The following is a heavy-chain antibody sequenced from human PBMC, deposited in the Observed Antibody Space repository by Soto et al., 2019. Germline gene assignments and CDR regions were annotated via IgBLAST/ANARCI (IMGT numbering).Heavy chain of an antibody. V-gene: IGHV4-30-2*06. CDR1: GGSISSGAYS. Sequence: QLQLRESGAGLVKPSETLSLTCTVSGGSISSGAYSWTWIRQSPGKGLEWLGFIYQSGSTYYSPSLKSRVSISIDKSKNQLSLNLRSVTDADTAVYYCARDNSGCSNSDCSLSGWFDPWGQGTLVTVSS. J-gene: IGHJ5*02. D-gene: IGHD2-2*01. CDR3: ARDNSGCSNSDCSLSGWFDP. CDR2: IYQSGST.